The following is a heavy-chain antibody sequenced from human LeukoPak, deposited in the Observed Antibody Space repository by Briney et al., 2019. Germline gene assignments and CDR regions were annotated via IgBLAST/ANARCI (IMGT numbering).Heavy chain of an antibody. J-gene: IGHJ4*02. CDR3: ARDVYEQWLPGAFDY. CDR2: IYTPGST. Sequence: PSETLSLTCTVSGGSISSYHWSWIRQPAGKGLEWIGHIYTPGSTKYNPSLKSRVTMPVDTSKNQFSLKLSSVTAADTAVYYCARDVYEQWLPGAFDYWGQGTLVTVSS. V-gene: IGHV4-4*07. CDR1: GGSISSYH. D-gene: IGHD6-19*01.